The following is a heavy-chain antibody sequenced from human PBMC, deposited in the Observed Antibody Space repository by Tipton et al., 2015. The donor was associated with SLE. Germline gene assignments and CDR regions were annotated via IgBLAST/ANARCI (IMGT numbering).Heavy chain of an antibody. CDR2: INPHNSGR. CDR3: ARGARPVMIARSEN. D-gene: IGHD2-21*01. V-gene: IGHV1-2*05. Sequence: QVQLVQSGTEVRRPGDSVRLSCKTSGYDFTGYYIHWVRQAPGQGLQWLGRINPHNSGRYSPQTFRHRVTLTVDKSIQTAYLELTRLTSDDTGIYICARGARPVMIARSENWGHGTHLTIS. CDR1: GYDFTGYY. J-gene: IGHJ4*01.